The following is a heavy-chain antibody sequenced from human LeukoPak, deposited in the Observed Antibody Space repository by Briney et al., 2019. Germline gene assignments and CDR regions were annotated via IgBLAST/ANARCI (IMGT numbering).Heavy chain of an antibody. Sequence: PSETLSLTCAVSAASISSSHWWSWVRQPPGKGLEWIGEIHHSGSTNYNPSLNSQVTISVDKSKNQFSLKLSSVTAADTAVYYCARLREREYSTSRYFDYWGQGTLVTVSS. CDR3: ARLREREYSTSRYFDY. CDR2: IHHSGST. D-gene: IGHD6-6*01. V-gene: IGHV4-4*02. J-gene: IGHJ4*02. CDR1: AASISSSHW.